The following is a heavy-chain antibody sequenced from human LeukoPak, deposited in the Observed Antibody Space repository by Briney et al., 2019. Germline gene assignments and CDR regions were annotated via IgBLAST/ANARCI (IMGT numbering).Heavy chain of an antibody. Sequence: PGGSLRLSCAASGFTFDDYGMSWVRQAPGKGLEWVSGMNWNGGSTGYADSVKGRFTISRDNAKNSLYLQMNSLRAEDTALYYCARAAAAFAYYYYMDFWGKGTTVTVSS. J-gene: IGHJ6*03. CDR2: MNWNGGST. CDR1: GFTFDDYG. CDR3: ARAAAAFAYYYYMDF. D-gene: IGHD6-13*01. V-gene: IGHV3-20*04.